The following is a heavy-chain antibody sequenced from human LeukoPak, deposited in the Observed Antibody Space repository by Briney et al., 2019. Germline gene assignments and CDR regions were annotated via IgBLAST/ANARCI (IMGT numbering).Heavy chain of an antibody. J-gene: IGHJ4*02. CDR3: ARDNPYYGDYFDY. V-gene: IGHV1-18*01. Sequence: AASVKVSCKAPGYTFTSYGISWVRQAPGQGLEWMGWISAYNGNTNYAQKLQGRVTMTADTSTSTAYMELRSLRSDDTAVYYCARDNPYYGDYFDYWGQGTLVTVSS. CDR2: ISAYNGNT. D-gene: IGHD4-17*01. CDR1: GYTFTSYG.